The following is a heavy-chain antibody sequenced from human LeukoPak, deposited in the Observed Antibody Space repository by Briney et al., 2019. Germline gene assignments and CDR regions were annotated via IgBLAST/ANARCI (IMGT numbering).Heavy chain of an antibody. Sequence: SSETLSLTCTVPGRSINSYYWGWVRQSPGKGLEWIGRIYTTGTTQYNPSLKSRVTMSVDTSTNQFSLNLRSMTAADTAVYFCGRQGYTASYYFLDYWSQGTLVTVS. V-gene: IGHV4-4*07. J-gene: IGHJ4*02. CDR3: GRQGYTASYYFLDY. CDR1: GRSINSYY. D-gene: IGHD1-26*01. CDR2: IYTTGTT.